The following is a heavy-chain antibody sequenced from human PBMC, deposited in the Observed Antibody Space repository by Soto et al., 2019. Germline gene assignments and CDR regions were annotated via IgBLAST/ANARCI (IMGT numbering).Heavy chain of an antibody. J-gene: IGHJ6*02. CDR3: ARDPLPGYYDSSGYYSGKYYYYGMDV. Sequence: GASVKVSCKASGGTFSSYAISWVRQAPGQGLEWMGGIIPIFGTANYAQKFQGRVTITADESTSTGYMELSGLRSEDTAVYYCARDPLPGYYDSSGYYSGKYYYYGMDVWSQGTTVTVSS. CDR2: IIPIFGTA. CDR1: GGTFSSYA. V-gene: IGHV1-69*13. D-gene: IGHD3-22*01.